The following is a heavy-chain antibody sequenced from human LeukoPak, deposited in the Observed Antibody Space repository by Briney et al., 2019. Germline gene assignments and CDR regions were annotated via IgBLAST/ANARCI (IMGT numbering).Heavy chain of an antibody. CDR1: GFTFSTYG. Sequence: GGSLRLSCAASGFTFSTYGMSWVRQAPGKGLEWVSGISRSGGRSDYADSVKGRFTISRDNSKNTLYLQMNSLRAEDTAVYYCAKDQIKIFGVVIMGPYDYWGQGTLVTVSS. D-gene: IGHD3-3*01. J-gene: IGHJ4*02. CDR2: ISRSGGRS. V-gene: IGHV3-23*01. CDR3: AKDQIKIFGVVIMGPYDY.